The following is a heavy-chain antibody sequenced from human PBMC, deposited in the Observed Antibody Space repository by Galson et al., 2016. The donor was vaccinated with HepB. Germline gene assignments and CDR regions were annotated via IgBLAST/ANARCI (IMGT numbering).Heavy chain of an antibody. CDR3: VREASGFDP. CDR1: GFSISHYH. V-gene: IGHV3-48*03. D-gene: IGHD3-3*01. Sequence: SLRLSCAASGFSISHYHMNWVRQAPGKGLEWVSLISRDASRIHYADSAKGRFTISRDVATNSLYLQISSLRVEDTAVYYCVREASGFDPWGRGILVTVSS. J-gene: IGHJ5*02. CDR2: ISRDASRI.